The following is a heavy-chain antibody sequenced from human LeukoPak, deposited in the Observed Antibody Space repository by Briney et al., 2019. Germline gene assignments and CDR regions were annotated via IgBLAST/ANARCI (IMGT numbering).Heavy chain of an antibody. D-gene: IGHD2-2*01. CDR3: ARSGDIVVVPAVRFDY. Sequence: ASVKVSCKASGYTFTSYYMHWVRQAPGQGLEWMGIINPSGGSTSYAQKFQGRVTMTTDTSTSTAYMELRSLRSDDTAVYYCARSGDIVVVPAVRFDYWGQGTLVTVSS. J-gene: IGHJ4*02. CDR2: INPSGGST. CDR1: GYTFTSYY. V-gene: IGHV1-46*01.